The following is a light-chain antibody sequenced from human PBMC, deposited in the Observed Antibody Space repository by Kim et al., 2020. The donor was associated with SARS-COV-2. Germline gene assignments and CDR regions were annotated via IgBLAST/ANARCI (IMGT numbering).Light chain of an antibody. CDR1: SLRSYY. CDR3: NSRDSNDNVV. CDR2: GKN. V-gene: IGLV3-19*01. J-gene: IGLJ2*01. Sequence: SYELTQDPAVSVALGQTVRITCQGDSLRSYYATWYQQKPGQAPIVVIYGKNNRPSGIPDRFSGPSSGNTASLTITGTQAGDEADYYCNSRDSNDNVVFGG.